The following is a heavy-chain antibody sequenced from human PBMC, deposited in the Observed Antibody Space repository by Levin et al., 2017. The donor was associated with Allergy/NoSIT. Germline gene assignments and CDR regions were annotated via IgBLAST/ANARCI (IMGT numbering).Heavy chain of an antibody. CDR2: ISSSSSYI. CDR3: ARVGCSSTSCFYYYYVYYMDV. D-gene: IGHD2-2*01. Sequence: KAGGSLRLSCAASGFTFSSYSMNWVRQAPGKGLEWVSSISSSSSYIYYADSVKGRFTISRDNAKNSLYLQMNSLRAEDTAEYYCARVGCSSTSCFYYYYVYYMDVWGKGTTVTVSS. J-gene: IGHJ6*03. V-gene: IGHV3-21*01. CDR1: GFTFSSYS.